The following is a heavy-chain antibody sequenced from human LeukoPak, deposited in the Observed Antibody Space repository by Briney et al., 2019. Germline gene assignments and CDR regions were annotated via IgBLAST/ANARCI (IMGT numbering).Heavy chain of an antibody. CDR2: IYPGDPDI. V-gene: IGHV5-51*01. J-gene: IGHJ4*02. CDR3: ARRGVVIGVGYFAY. CDR1: GYSFTTYW. D-gene: IGHD2-21*01. Sequence: GESLQISCKGSGYSFTTYWIGWGRRMPGKGLEWMGIIYPGDPDIRISPSFQGQVTISVDKSITTAYLQWSSLKASDTAMYYCARRGVVIGVGYFAYWGQGTLVTVSS.